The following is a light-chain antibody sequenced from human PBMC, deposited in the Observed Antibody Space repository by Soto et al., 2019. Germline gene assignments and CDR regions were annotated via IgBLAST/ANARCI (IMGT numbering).Light chain of an antibody. V-gene: IGKV4-1*01. Sequence: DIVMTQSPDSLAVSLGERAIINCKSSQSVLYSSNNKNYLAWYQQKPGQPPKLLIYCASTRESRVPDRFSGSGSGTDFTLTISSLQAEDVAVYYCLQYYSSPWTFGQGTKVEIK. CDR1: QSVLYSSNNKNY. CDR3: LQYYSSPWT. CDR2: CAS. J-gene: IGKJ1*01.